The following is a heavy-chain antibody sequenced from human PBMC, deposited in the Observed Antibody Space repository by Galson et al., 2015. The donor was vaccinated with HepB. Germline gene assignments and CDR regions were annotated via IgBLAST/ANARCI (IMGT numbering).Heavy chain of an antibody. CDR2: IIPILGIA. CDR3: AREDDYYDSSGYYWVG. D-gene: IGHD3-22*01. CDR1: GGTFSSYT. V-gene: IGHV1-69*04. Sequence: SVKVSCKASGGTFSSYTISWVRQAPGQGLEWMGRIIPILGIANYAQKFQGRVTITADKSTSTAYMELSSLRSEDTAVYYCAREDDYYDSSGYYWVGWGQGTLVTVSS. J-gene: IGHJ4*02.